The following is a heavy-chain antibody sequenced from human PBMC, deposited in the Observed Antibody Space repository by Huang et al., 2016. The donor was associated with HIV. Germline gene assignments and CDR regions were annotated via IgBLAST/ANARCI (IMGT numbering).Heavy chain of an antibody. J-gene: IGHJ4*02. CDR1: GCTVSTNY. Sequence: EVQLVESGGGLIQPGVSLRLSCAASGCTVSTNYMTWVRQAPGKGLGWFSLIYSGGTTYDADSVKGRFTISRDDSENTLYLHMTSLRAGDTAVYYCAKEGDTGAALGYWGQGTLVTVS. D-gene: IGHD2-8*02. CDR2: IYSGGTT. V-gene: IGHV3-53*01. CDR3: AKEGDTGAALGY.